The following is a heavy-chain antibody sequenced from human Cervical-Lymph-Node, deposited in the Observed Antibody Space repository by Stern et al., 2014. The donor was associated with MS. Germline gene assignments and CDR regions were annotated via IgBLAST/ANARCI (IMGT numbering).Heavy chain of an antibody. CDR1: GGSINSGNW. V-gene: IGHV4-4*02. Sequence: QVQLQESGPGLVKPSGTLSLTSAVSGGSINSGNWRSWVRQPPGKGLEWIGESDHSGSTDYSPSLKSRVTISIDKSKNHISLRLTSVTAADTAVYYCARVTLEFDFWGQGTLVTVSS. J-gene: IGHJ4*02. CDR2: SDHSGST. D-gene: IGHD2-21*02. CDR3: ARVTLEFDF.